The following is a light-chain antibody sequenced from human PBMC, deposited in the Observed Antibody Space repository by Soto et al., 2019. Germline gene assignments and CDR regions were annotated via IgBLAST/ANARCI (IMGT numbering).Light chain of an antibody. J-gene: IGKJ1*01. CDR3: QKYDGAPWT. CDR1: QAIRKF. V-gene: IGKV1-27*01. CDR2: AAS. Sequence: DIPMTQSPSSLSASLGDRVTITCRASQAIRKFLAWYQQRPGEIPKLLIYAASTLQSGVPSRFSGSGSGTHFTLTINSLQPEDVGVYYCQKYDGAPWTFGQGTKLEIK.